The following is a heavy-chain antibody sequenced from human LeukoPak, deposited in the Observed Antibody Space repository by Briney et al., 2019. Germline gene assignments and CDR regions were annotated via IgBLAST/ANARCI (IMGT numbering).Heavy chain of an antibody. CDR3: AKEEGYYYDGGGYYVEYFQH. D-gene: IGHD3-22*01. CDR1: GFTFNNYA. Sequence: GGSLRLSCAASGFTFNNYAMSWVRQAPGKGLEWVSAISGSGGTTYYADSVKGRFTFSRDNSKNTLYLQMNSLRAEDTAVYYCAKEEGYYYDGGGYYVEYFQHWGQGTLVTVSS. V-gene: IGHV3-23*01. CDR2: ISGSGGTT. J-gene: IGHJ1*01.